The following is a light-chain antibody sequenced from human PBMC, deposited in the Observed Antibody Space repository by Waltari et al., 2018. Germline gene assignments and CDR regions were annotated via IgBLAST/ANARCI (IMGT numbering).Light chain of an antibody. CDR2: GAS. CDR3: QQYNNWPPMT. J-gene: IGKJ5*01. Sequence: IVMTQSPSTLSVSPGERAPLSCRASQSVSSNLAWYQQKPGQAPRLLIYGASTRATGIPARFSGSGSGKEFTLTISSLQSEDLALYYCQQYNNWPPMTFGQGTRLEIK. CDR1: QSVSSN. V-gene: IGKV3-15*01.